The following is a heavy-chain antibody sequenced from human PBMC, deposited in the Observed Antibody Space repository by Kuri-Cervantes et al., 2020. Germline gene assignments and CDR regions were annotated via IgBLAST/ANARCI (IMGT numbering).Heavy chain of an antibody. CDR1: GGSISSGSYY. Sequence: GSLRLSCTVSGGSISSGSYYWSWIRQPAGKGLEWIGYIYYSGSTYYNPSLKSRVTISVDTSKNQFSLKLTSVTAADTAVYYCARGRAGAARRMWWFDPWGQGTLVTVSS. V-gene: IGHV4-61*10. J-gene: IGHJ5*02. CDR2: IYYSGST. D-gene: IGHD6-6*01. CDR3: ARGRAGAARRMWWFDP.